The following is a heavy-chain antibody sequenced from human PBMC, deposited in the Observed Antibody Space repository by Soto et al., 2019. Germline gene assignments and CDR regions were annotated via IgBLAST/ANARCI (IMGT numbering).Heavy chain of an antibody. D-gene: IGHD4-17*01. CDR3: ARTYGGDPENNWFDP. CDR1: GGSISSGGYS. J-gene: IGHJ5*02. Sequence: SETLSLTCTVSGGSISSGGYSWSWIRQPPGKGLEWIGYIYHSGSTYYNPSLKSRVTISVDRSKNQFSLKLSSVTAADTAVYYCARTYGGDPENNWFDPWGQGTLVTVSS. V-gene: IGHV4-30-2*01. CDR2: IYHSGST.